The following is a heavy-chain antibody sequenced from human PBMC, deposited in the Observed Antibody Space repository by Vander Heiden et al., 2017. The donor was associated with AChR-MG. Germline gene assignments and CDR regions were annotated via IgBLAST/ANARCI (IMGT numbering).Heavy chain of an antibody. CDR1: GFTFTNYW. D-gene: IGHD5-18*01. CDR2: INSDGSTI. V-gene: IGHV3-74*01. CDR3: ARSFTDTPMVD. Sequence: EVQLVESGGGLVQPGGSLRLSCAASGFTFTNYWLHWVRQAPGKGLLWVSRINSDGSTINYADSVKGRFTISRDNAKSTLFLQMNSLRAEDTALYYCARSFTDTPMVDWGQGTLVTVSS. J-gene: IGHJ4*02.